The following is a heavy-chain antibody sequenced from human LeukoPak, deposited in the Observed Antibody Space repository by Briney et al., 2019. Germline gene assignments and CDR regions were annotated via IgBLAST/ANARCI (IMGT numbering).Heavy chain of an antibody. CDR1: GFTFDDYA. D-gene: IGHD6-13*01. CDR3: AKGFSRIAAAGTEVNY. V-gene: IGHV3-43*02. J-gene: IGHJ4*02. CDR2: ISGDGGST. Sequence: GGSLRLSCAASGFTFDDYAMHWVRQAPGKGLEWVSLISGDGGSTYYADSVKGRFTISRDNSKNSLYLQMNSLRTEDTALYYCAKGFSRIAAAGTEVNYWGQGTMVTVSS.